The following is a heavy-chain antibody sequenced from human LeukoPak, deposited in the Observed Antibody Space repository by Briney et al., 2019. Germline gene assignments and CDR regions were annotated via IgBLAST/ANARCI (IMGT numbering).Heavy chain of an antibody. V-gene: IGHV3-9*01. CDR3: ARDYEAPYYFDY. CDR2: ISWNSGSI. D-gene: IGHD3-16*01. Sequence: PGRSLRLSCAASGFTFDDYAMHWVRQAPGKGLEWVSGISWNSGSIGYADSVKGRFTISRDNAKNSLYLQMNSLRAEDTAVYYCARDYEAPYYFDYWGQGTLVTVSS. CDR1: GFTFDDYA. J-gene: IGHJ4*02.